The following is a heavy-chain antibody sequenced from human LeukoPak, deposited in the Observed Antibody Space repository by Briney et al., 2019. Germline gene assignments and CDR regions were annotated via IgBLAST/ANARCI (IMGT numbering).Heavy chain of an antibody. CDR1: GDSISSYY. CDR3: ARVGHIVAAGTYDY. CDR2: IFYSGSP. V-gene: IGHV4-59*12. J-gene: IGHJ4*02. D-gene: IGHD6-13*01. Sequence: SETLSLTCTVSGDSISSYYWSWIRQPPGKGLEWIGNIFYSGSPNYNPSLKSRVTTSFDTSKNQFSLKLSFVTAADTAVYYCARVGHIVAAGTYDYWGQGTLVTVS.